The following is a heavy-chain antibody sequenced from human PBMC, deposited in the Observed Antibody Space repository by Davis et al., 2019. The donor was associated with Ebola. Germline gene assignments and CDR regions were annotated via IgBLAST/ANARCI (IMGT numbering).Heavy chain of an antibody. Sequence: GESLKISCAASGFTFSSYAMSWVRQAPGKRLEWVSAISGSGGSTYYADSVKGRFTISRDNSKNTLYLQMNSLRAEDTAVYYCAKASGIQYYYDSSGYNYYFDYWGQGTLVTVSS. J-gene: IGHJ4*02. CDR3: AKASGIQYYYDSSGYNYYFDY. CDR2: ISGSGGST. CDR1: GFTFSSYA. D-gene: IGHD3-22*01. V-gene: IGHV3-23*01.